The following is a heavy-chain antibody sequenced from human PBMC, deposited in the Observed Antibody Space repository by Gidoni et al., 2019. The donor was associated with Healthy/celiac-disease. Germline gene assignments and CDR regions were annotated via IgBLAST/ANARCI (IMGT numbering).Heavy chain of an antibody. D-gene: IGHD2-2*02. V-gene: IGHV3-48*03. CDR1: GFTFSSYE. J-gene: IGHJ4*02. CDR2: ISSSGSTI. Sequence: EVQLVESGGGLVQPGGSLRLSCAASGFTFSSYEMNWVRQAPGKGLEWVSYISSSGSTIYYADSVKGRFTISRDNAKNSLYLQMNSLRAEDTAVYYCARSEGYCSSTSCYKGGYWGQGTLVTVSS. CDR3: ARSEGYCSSTSCYKGGY.